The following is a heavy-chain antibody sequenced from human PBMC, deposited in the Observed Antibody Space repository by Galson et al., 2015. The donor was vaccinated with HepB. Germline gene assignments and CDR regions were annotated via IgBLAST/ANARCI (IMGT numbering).Heavy chain of an antibody. CDR3: ATPYYYDSSGYEYYFDY. V-gene: IGHV3-30*03. CDR2: ISYDGSNK. D-gene: IGHD3-22*01. J-gene: IGHJ4*02. CDR1: GFTFSSYG. Sequence: SLRLSCAASGFTFSSYGMHWVRQAPGKGLEWVAVISYDGSNKYYADSVKGRFTISRDNSKNTLYLQMNSLRAEDTAVYYCATPYYYDSSGYEYYFDYWGQGTLVTVSS.